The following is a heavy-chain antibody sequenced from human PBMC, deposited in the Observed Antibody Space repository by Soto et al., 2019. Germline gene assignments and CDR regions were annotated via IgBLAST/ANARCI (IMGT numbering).Heavy chain of an antibody. J-gene: IGHJ6*02. Sequence: GESLKISCKGTGYSFTSYWIAWVRQMPGKGLEWMGIIYPGDSDIRYSPSFEGQVTISADNSKNTLYLQMNSLRAEDTAVYYCARDLFGGVIRSYYYGMDVWGQGTTVTVSS. CDR1: GYSFTSYW. D-gene: IGHD3-10*01. CDR2: IYPGDSDI. V-gene: IGHV5-51*01. CDR3: ARDLFGGVIRSYYYGMDV.